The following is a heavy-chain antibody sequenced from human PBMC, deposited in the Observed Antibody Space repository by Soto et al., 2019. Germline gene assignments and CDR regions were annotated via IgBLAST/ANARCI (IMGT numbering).Heavy chain of an antibody. CDR3: ARVQTYYYGSGSYLY. V-gene: IGHV1-3*01. J-gene: IGHJ4*02. D-gene: IGHD3-10*01. CDR2: INAGNGNT. CDR1: GYTFTSYA. Sequence: ASVKVSCKASGYTFTSYAMHWVRQAPGQRLEWMGWINAGNGNTKYSQKFQGRVTITRDTSASTAYMELSSLRSEDTAVYYCARVQTYYYGSGSYLYWGKGTLVTVSS.